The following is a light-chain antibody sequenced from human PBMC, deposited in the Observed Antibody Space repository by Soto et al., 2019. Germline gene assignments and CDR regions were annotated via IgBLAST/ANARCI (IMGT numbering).Light chain of an antibody. CDR2: KAS. V-gene: IGKV1-5*03. CDR1: QSISSW. Sequence: DSQMTQYPSTLSASIGDRVTITCRAGQSISSWLAWYPQKPGKAPKLLISKASTLQSGVPPRFSGSGSGTEFALTISSLQPDDFATYYCQQYESYPMTFGGGTKVEIK. J-gene: IGKJ4*01. CDR3: QQYESYPMT.